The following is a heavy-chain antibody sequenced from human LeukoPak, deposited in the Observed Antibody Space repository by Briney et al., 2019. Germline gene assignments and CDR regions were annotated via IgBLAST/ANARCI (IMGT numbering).Heavy chain of an antibody. CDR2: IYYSGST. V-gene: IGHV4-59*05. CDR3: ARYLADYDILTGPPRYYFDY. J-gene: IGHJ4*02. CDR1: GGSISSYY. Sequence: SETLSLTCTVSGGSISSYYWSWIRQPPGKGLEWIGSIYYSGSTYYNPSLKSRVTISVDRSKNQFSLKLSSVTAADTAVYYCARYLADYDILTGPPRYYFDYWGQGTLVTVSS. D-gene: IGHD3-9*01.